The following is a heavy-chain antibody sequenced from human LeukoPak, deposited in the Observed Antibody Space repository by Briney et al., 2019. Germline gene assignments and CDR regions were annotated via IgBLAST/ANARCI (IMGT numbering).Heavy chain of an antibody. CDR3: ARDPDSSGWYRFDY. CDR2: ISDDGSNK. D-gene: IGHD6-19*01. J-gene: IGHJ4*02. Sequence: GRSLRLSCAASGLTYSNYAMHWVRQAPGKGLEWVAIISDDGSNKYYADSVKGRFTISRDNSKSTLYLQMNSLRAEDTAVFYCARDPDSSGWYRFDYWGQGTLVTVSS. V-gene: IGHV3-30*04. CDR1: GLTYSNYA.